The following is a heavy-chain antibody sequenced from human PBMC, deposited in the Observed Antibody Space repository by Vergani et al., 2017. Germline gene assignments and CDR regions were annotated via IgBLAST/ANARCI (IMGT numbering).Heavy chain of an antibody. J-gene: IGHJ4*02. Sequence: EVQLLESGGGLVQPGGSLRLSCAASGFTFSSYAMSWVRQAPGKGLEWVSAISGSGGSTYYADSVKGRFTISRDNSKNTLYLQMNSLSAEDTAVYYCATATTVKRRFDYWGQGTLVTVSS. CDR1: GFTFSSYA. CDR2: ISGSGGST. D-gene: IGHD4-17*01. V-gene: IGHV3-23*01. CDR3: ATATTVKRRFDY.